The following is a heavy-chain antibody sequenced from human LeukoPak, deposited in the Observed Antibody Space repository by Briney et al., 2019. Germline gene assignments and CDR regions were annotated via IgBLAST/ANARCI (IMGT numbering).Heavy chain of an antibody. J-gene: IGHJ6*03. Sequence: SETLSLTCTVSGGSISSYYWSWIRQPPGKGLEWIGYIYTSGSTNYNPSLKSRVTISVDTSKNQFSLKLSSVTAADTAVYYCARLRPRGVYGSGQYYYYYYMDVWGKGTRVSVSS. V-gene: IGHV4-4*09. CDR3: ARLRPRGVYGSGQYYYYYYMDV. CDR2: IYTSGST. CDR1: GGSISSYY. D-gene: IGHD3-10*01.